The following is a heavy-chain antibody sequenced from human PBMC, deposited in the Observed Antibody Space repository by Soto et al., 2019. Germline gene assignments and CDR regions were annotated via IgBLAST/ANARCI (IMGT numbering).Heavy chain of an antibody. Sequence: GSLRLSCAASGFTFSDHYMDWFRRAPGKGLEWVARSRNKANSYSTEYAASVKGRFSISRDDSKKSLSLQMNSLRTEDTAVYFCASAGISRGWRHFDWWGEGALVSVSS. CDR2: SRNKANSYST. V-gene: IGHV3-72*01. CDR3: ASAGISRGWRHFDW. J-gene: IGHJ4*02. CDR1: GFTFSDHY. D-gene: IGHD6-19*01.